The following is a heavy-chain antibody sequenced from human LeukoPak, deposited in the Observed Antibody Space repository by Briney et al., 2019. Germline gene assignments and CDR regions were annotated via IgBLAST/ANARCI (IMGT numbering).Heavy chain of an antibody. CDR2: FDSEDCEK. Sequence: ASVKASCKVSGYTLPELSMHWVRQAPGKGLEWMGGFDSEDCEKIYAQMFQGRVTMTGDTSTDTAYMELSSLRSEDTAVYYCATLRFEKSNPWGGVYYYYFMDVWGKGTTVTVSS. V-gene: IGHV1-24*01. D-gene: IGHD3-10*01. J-gene: IGHJ6*03. CDR3: ATLRFEKSNPWGGVYYYYFMDV. CDR1: GYTLPELS.